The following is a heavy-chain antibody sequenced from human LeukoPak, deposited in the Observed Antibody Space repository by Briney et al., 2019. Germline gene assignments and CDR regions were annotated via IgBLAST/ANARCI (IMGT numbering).Heavy chain of an antibody. V-gene: IGHV4-31*03. CDR2: IYYSGST. CDR1: GGSISSGGYY. CDR3: ARARVFLAMDV. Sequence: SETLSLTCTVSGGSISSGGYYWRWIRQHPGKGLEWIGYIYYSGSTYYNPSLKSRVTISVDTSKNQFSLKLSSVTAADTAVYYCARARVFLAMDVWGQGTTVTVSS. D-gene: IGHD2-21*01. J-gene: IGHJ6*02.